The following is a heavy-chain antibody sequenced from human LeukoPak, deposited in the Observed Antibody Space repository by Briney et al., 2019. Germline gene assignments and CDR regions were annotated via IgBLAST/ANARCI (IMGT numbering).Heavy chain of an antibody. D-gene: IGHD1-1*01. J-gene: IGHJ4*02. CDR3: ARVNINNWHSCDY. CDR1: GGSISSNNW. V-gene: IGHV4-4*02. CDR2: IYHSGSP. Sequence: SETLSLTRAVSGGSISSNNWWGWVRQPPGKGLEWIGEIYHSGSPNYNPSLKSRVTISVDKSRNHFSLNLSSVTAADTAVYYCARVNINNWHSCDYWGQGTLVTASS.